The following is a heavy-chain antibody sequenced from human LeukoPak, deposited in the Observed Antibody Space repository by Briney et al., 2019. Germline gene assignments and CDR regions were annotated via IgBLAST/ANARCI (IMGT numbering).Heavy chain of an antibody. V-gene: IGHV3-48*01. CDR3: VRVKGSYFDY. Sequence: GGSLRLSCAASGFPLSSYSINWVRQAPGKGLEWVSHISSSGSAINYVDSVKGRFTVSRDNAKNSLFLQMNSPRAEDTAVYYCVRVKGSYFDYWGQGALVTVYS. CDR2: ISSSGSAI. CDR1: GFPLSSYS. J-gene: IGHJ4*02. D-gene: IGHD2-15*01.